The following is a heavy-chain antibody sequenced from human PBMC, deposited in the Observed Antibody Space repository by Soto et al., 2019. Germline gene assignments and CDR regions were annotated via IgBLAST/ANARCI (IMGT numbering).Heavy chain of an antibody. Sequence: SETLSLTCSVYGASFSGYYWSWIRQSPGKGLEWIGEIHHSGSTHYNPSLKSRLTFSIDESQSQFYMMLTSVTAADTALYFCARGHSTSGYDSWGQGSLVTAPQ. J-gene: IGHJ4*02. CDR2: IHHSGST. CDR3: ARGHSTSGYDS. V-gene: IGHV4-34*01. CDR1: GASFSGYY. D-gene: IGHD6-6*01.